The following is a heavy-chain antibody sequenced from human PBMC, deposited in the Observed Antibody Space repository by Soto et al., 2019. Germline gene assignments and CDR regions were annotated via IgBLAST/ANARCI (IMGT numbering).Heavy chain of an antibody. CDR1: GFTVSNNY. Sequence: EVQVVESGGGLVQPGGSLRLSCAASGFTVSNNYMTWVRQAPGKGLEWVSLIYSRGGTDYADSVKGRFTISRDNSKNRVYLQMNSLRVEDTAVYYCARGGSGSQTVGYWGQGARVTVSS. J-gene: IGHJ4*02. CDR2: IYSRGGT. V-gene: IGHV3-66*01. D-gene: IGHD1-26*01. CDR3: ARGGSGSQTVGY.